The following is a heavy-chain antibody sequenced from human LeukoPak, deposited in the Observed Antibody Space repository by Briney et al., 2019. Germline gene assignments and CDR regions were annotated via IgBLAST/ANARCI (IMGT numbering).Heavy chain of an antibody. CDR3: ALHGRTVSYNWFDP. V-gene: IGHV4-34*01. J-gene: IGHJ5*02. CDR1: GGSFSGYY. CDR2: INHSGST. D-gene: IGHD4-17*01. Sequence: SETLSLTCAVYGGSFSGYYWSWIRQPPGKGLEWIGEINHSGSTNYNPSLKSRVTMSVDTSKNQFSLKLSSVTAADTAVYYCALHGRTVSYNWFDPWGQGTLVTVSS.